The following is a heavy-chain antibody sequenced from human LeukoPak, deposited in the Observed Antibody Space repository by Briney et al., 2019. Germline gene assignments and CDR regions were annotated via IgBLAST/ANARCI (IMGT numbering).Heavy chain of an antibody. J-gene: IGHJ3*02. D-gene: IGHD3-3*01. V-gene: IGHV3-23*01. CDR3: AKELYDFWSGYYRGGAFDI. Sequence: GGSLRLSCAASGFTFSSYAMSWVRQAPGKRLEWVSAISGSGGSTYYADSVKGRFTISRDNSKNTLYLQMNSLRAEDTAVYYCAKELYDFWSGYYRGGAFDIWGQGTMVTVSS. CDR1: GFTFSSYA. CDR2: ISGSGGST.